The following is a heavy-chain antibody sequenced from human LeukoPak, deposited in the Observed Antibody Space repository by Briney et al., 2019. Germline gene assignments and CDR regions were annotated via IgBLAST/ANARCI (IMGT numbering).Heavy chain of an antibody. J-gene: IGHJ4*02. CDR1: GFTFGSYA. D-gene: IGHD2-2*01. V-gene: IGHV3-23*01. CDR2: IIGSGGST. Sequence: GGSLRLSCAASGFTFGSYAMSGVLHLPGKGLESVSTIIGSGGSTYYADSLKGRFTISRDNSKNTLYLQMNSPRVEDTALYYCAKESVQAAPLYGVDGWGQGTQVTVSS. CDR3: AKESVQAAPLYGVDG.